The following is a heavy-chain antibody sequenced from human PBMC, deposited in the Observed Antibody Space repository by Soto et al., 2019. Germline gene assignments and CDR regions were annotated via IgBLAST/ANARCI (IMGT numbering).Heavy chain of an antibody. V-gene: IGHV1-18*01. Sequence: QVQLVQSGAEVKKPGASVKVSCKASGYTFTGYSVGWVRQAPGQGLEWMGWISAYNGNTNYAQKFQDRLTMTIDASTRTAYMELRSLRSDDTAVYYCARTSGSYVDYAWSLKCWGQGNLVTVSS. J-gene: IGHJ4*02. CDR2: ISAYNGNT. CDR1: GYTFTGYS. D-gene: IGHD4-17*01. CDR3: ARTSGSYVDYAWSLKC.